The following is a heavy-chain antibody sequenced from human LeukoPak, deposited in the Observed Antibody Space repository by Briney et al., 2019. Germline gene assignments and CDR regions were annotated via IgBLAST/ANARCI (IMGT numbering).Heavy chain of an antibody. Sequence: GGSLRLSCAASGFTFSSYWMSWVRQAPGKGLEWVANIKQDGSEKYYVDSVKGRFTISRDNAKNSLYLQMNSLRAEDTAVYYCARDIENFVLWFGEPTSGAFDIWGQGTMVTVSS. CDR2: IKQDGSEK. D-gene: IGHD3-10*01. CDR3: ARDIENFVLWFGEPTSGAFDI. V-gene: IGHV3-7*01. CDR1: GFTFSSYW. J-gene: IGHJ3*02.